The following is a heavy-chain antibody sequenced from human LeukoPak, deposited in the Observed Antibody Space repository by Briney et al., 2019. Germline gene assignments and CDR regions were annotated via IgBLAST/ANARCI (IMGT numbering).Heavy chain of an antibody. J-gene: IGHJ6*02. CDR3: TTDEDWNYARKDV. V-gene: IGHV3-30-3*01. CDR1: EFTFSSYT. Sequence: GGSLRLSCAASEFTFSSYTMHWVRQAPGKRLEWVALISFGGSNKYYADSVKGRFTISRDDSKSTLYLQMNSLKIEDTAVYYCTTDEDWNYARKDVWGQGATVIVSS. CDR2: ISFGGSNK. D-gene: IGHD1-7*01.